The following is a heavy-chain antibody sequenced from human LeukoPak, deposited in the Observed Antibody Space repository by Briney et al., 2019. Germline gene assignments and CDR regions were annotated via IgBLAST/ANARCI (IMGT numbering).Heavy chain of an antibody. Sequence: SETLSLTCTVSGGSISSGDYYWSWIRQPPGKGLEWIGYIYYSGSTYYNPSLKSRVTISVDKSKNQFSLKLSSVTAADTAVYYCARGAFYSSSSVIDYWGQGTLVTVSS. CDR1: GGSISSGDYY. J-gene: IGHJ4*02. CDR3: ARGAFYSSSSVIDY. D-gene: IGHD6-6*01. CDR2: IYYSGST. V-gene: IGHV4-30-4*01.